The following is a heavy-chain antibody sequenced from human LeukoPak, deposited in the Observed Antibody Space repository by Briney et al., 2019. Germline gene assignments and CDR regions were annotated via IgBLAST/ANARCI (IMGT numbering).Heavy chain of an antibody. V-gene: IGHV3-21*01. Sequence: GGSLRLSCAASGFTFSSYSMNWVRQAPGTGLEWVSSISSSSTYIYYADSVKGRFTISRDNAKNSLYLQMNSLRAEDTAVYYCASQCGGDCYSYNWFDPWGQGTLVTVSS. D-gene: IGHD2-21*02. CDR1: GFTFSSYS. CDR2: ISSSSTYI. J-gene: IGHJ5*02. CDR3: ASQCGGDCYSYNWFDP.